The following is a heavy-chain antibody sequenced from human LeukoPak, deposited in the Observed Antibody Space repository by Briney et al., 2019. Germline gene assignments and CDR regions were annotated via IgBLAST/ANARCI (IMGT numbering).Heavy chain of an antibody. J-gene: IGHJ6*01. CDR2: ISDSGGST. Sequence: GGSLRLSCVASGFTFSNYAMTWVRQAPGKGLEWVSAISDSGGSTYYADSVKGRFTISRDNSKNTLYLQMNSLRAEDTAVYYCANGVVRGFIKNGMDVWGEGSTVTVSS. V-gene: IGHV3-23*01. CDR3: ANGVVRGFIKNGMDV. CDR1: GFTFSNYA. D-gene: IGHD3-10*01.